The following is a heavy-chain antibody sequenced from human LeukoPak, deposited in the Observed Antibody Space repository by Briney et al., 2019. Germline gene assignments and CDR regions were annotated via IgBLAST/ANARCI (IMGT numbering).Heavy chain of an antibody. J-gene: IGHJ3*01. V-gene: IGHV1-2*02. CDR1: GYTFSDYY. D-gene: IGHD3-22*01. Sequence: ASVTVSCKASGYTFSDYYLHWVRQAHGQGLEWMGWMNPNSGGTNYAQKFQGRITMTGDTSTDYLELSSLRSDDTAVYYCARDLGSTIIVGGDAFDLWGQGTMVTVSS. CDR2: MNPNSGGT. CDR3: ARDLGSTIIVGGDAFDL.